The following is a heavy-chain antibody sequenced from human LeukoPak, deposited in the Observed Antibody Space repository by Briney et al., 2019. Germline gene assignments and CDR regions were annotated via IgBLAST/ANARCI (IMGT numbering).Heavy chain of an antibody. CDR1: GLTFSTYW. J-gene: IGHJ4*02. CDR3: AREQRWSFDS. D-gene: IGHD4-23*01. Sequence: PGGSLRLSCAASGLTFSTYWMSWVRQAPGKGLEWVANINQDGGTEYYVDSVKGRFTISRDNARNSLYLQMNSLRADDTGIYYCAREQRWSFDSWGQGTLVTVSS. V-gene: IGHV3-7*01. CDR2: INQDGGTE.